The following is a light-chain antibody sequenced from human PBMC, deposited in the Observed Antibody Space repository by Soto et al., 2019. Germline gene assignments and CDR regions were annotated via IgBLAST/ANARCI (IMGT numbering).Light chain of an antibody. J-gene: IGLJ1*01. CDR3: CSHAGSYTYV. CDR2: DVT. Sequence: QSALTQPRSVSGSPGQSPTISCTGTSSDVGGYNYVSWYQQYPGKVPKLMIYDVTKRPSGVPDRFSGSKSGNTASLTISGLQAEDEADYYCCSHAGSYTYVFGTGTKVTVL. CDR1: SSDVGGYNY. V-gene: IGLV2-11*01.